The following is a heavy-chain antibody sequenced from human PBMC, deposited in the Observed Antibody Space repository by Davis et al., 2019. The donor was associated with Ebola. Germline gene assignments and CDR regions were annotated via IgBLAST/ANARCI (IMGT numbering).Heavy chain of an antibody. D-gene: IGHD3-3*01. V-gene: IGHV4-39*01. Sequence: SETLSLTCTVSGGSISSSSYYWGWIRQPPGKGLEWIGSIYYSGSTYYNPSLKSRVTISVDTSKNQFSLKLSSVTAADTAVYYWARQTGFWSGHNWFDPWGQGTLVTVSS. J-gene: IGHJ5*02. CDR3: ARQTGFWSGHNWFDP. CDR2: IYYSGST. CDR1: GGSISSSSYY.